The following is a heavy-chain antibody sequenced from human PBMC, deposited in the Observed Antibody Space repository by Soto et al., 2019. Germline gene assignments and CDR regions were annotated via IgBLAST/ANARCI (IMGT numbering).Heavy chain of an antibody. D-gene: IGHD1-1*01. J-gene: IGHJ4*02. V-gene: IGHV3-23*01. Sequence: GGSLRLSCFDSGFTFSTVAMTWVRQAPGKGLEWVSSISDNGGNTDYADSVRGRFTLSRDNSKNTLYLQMNHLKAEDTAVYYCAKLYWNPRYFDYWGQGARVTVSS. CDR2: ISDNGGNT. CDR3: AKLYWNPRYFDY. CDR1: GFTFSTVA.